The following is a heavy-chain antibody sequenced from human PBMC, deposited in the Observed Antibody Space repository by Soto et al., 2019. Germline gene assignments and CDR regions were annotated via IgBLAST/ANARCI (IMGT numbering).Heavy chain of an antibody. D-gene: IGHD3-3*01. CDR2: INSDGSST. CDR3: AREGYYDFWSGYWRSHYYGMDV. Sequence: GGSLRLSCAAAGFTFSSYWTHWVRQAPGKGLVWVPRINSDGSSTSYADSVKGRFTSSRDNAKNTLYLQMNSLRAEDTAVYYCAREGYYDFWSGYWRSHYYGMDVWGQGTTVTVSS. J-gene: IGHJ6*02. CDR1: GFTFSSYW. V-gene: IGHV3-74*01.